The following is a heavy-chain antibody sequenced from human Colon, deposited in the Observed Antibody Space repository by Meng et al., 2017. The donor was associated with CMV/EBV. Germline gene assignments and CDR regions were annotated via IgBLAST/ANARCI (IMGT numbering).Heavy chain of an antibody. CDR2: IVGGGGSRT. CDR1: GFTFDNYA. CDR3: AKREYCGGSSCYTLNYYYYAVDV. D-gene: IGHD2-15*01. J-gene: IGHJ6*02. Sequence: GGSLRLSCATSGFTFDNYAMSWVRQAPGKGLEWVSAIVGGGGSRTYYADSVKGRFTISRDNSKSTLYLQINSPRVEDTAVYYCAKREYCGGSSCYTLNYYYYAVDVWGQGTTVTVSS. V-gene: IGHV3-23*01.